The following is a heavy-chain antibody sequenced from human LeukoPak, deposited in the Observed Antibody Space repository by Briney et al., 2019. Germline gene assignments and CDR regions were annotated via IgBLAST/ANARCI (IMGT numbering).Heavy chain of an antibody. CDR2: IYYSGST. Sequence: PSETLSLTCTVSGGSISSYYWSWVRQPPGKGLEGIGYIYYSGSTNYNTSLKSRVTISVDPSKHQFSLKLSSVTAADTAVYYCARAYDYVWGSYRFDYWGQGTLVTVSS. J-gene: IGHJ4*02. V-gene: IGHV4-59*01. D-gene: IGHD3-16*02. CDR1: GGSISSYY. CDR3: ARAYDYVWGSYRFDY.